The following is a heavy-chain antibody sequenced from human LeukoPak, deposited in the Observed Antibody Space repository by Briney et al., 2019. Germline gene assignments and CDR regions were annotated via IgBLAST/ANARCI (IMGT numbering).Heavy chain of an antibody. CDR3: ATGPALYSGNDPGI. V-gene: IGHV1-24*01. CDR2: FDPEDGET. D-gene: IGHD4-23*01. J-gene: IGHJ3*02. Sequence: ASVKVSPKLSGYTLTVLSMHCVPQAPGKGLEWMGGFDPEDGETIYTQNSQGRDTMTEDTSTNTPYMDLSSLRSEDTPVYISATGPALYSGNDPGIWGQGTMVTVSS. CDR1: GYTLTVLS.